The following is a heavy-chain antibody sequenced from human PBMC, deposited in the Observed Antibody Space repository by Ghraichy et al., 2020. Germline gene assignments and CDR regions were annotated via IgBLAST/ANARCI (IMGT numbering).Heavy chain of an antibody. Sequence: GSLSLTCTVSGGSISSFYWSWIRQPPGKGLEWIGYIYSSGSTTYNPSLKSRVTISIDTSKNQFSLKLSSVTASDTAVYYCARYYYGSGSFDWYFDLWGRGTLVTVSS. CDR3: ARYYYGSGSFDWYFDL. CDR1: GGSISSFY. D-gene: IGHD3-10*01. J-gene: IGHJ2*01. V-gene: IGHV4-59*01. CDR2: IYSSGST.